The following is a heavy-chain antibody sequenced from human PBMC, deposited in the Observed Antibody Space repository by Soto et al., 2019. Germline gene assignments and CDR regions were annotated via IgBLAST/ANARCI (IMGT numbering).Heavy chain of an antibody. D-gene: IGHD3-22*01. CDR2: VYDSGST. Sequence: SETLSLTXTVSRVSVSSRSYSWSWIRLPPGKGLEWIGYVYDSGSTTYNPSLKSRVTISVDTSKNQFPLKLSSVTSADTAMYYCARAKVVAYRYDTSGYYTTFDFWGPGALVTVSS. CDR1: RVSVSSRSYS. CDR3: ARAKVVAYRYDTSGYYTTFDF. J-gene: IGHJ4*02. V-gene: IGHV4-61*01.